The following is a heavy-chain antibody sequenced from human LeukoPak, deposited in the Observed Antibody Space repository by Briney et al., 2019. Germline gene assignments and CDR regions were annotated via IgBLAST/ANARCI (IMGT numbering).Heavy chain of an antibody. Sequence: SQTLSLTCVISGDSFTSDTTAWNWLRQSPSRGLEWLGRTYYRSKWYFKYGDAVKSRIIINPDTSKTQVSLQLNSVTPEDTAVYYCAREESGPAAGFKLDSWGQGTLVTVSS. D-gene: IGHD6-25*01. CDR2: TYYRSKWYF. V-gene: IGHV6-1*01. CDR1: GDSFTSDTTA. CDR3: AREESGPAAGFKLDS. J-gene: IGHJ4*02.